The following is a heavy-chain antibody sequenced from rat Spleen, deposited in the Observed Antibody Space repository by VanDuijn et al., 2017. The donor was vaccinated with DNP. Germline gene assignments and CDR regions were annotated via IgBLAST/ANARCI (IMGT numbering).Heavy chain of an antibody. V-gene: IGHV5S23*01. J-gene: IGHJ2*01. Sequence: EVQLVESDGGLVQPGRSLKLSCAASGFTFSNYDMAWVRQAPTKGLEWVASISTGGGNTYYRDSVKGRFTISRDNAKSTLYLQMDSLRSEDTATYYCAGRPPPTRGPFDYWGQGVTVTVSS. D-gene: IGHD1-4*01. CDR2: ISTGGGNT. CDR1: GFTFSNYD. CDR3: AGRPPPTRGPFDY.